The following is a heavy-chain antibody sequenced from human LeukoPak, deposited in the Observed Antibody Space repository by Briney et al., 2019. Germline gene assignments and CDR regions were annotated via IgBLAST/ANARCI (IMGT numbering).Heavy chain of an antibody. V-gene: IGHV3-30*02. J-gene: IGHJ4*02. CDR2: IRYDGSNK. D-gene: IGHD2-2*01. CDR3: AKDQGVYCSSTSCYGYFDY. CDR1: GFTFSSYG. Sequence: GGSLRLSCAASGFTFSSYGMHWVRQAPGKGLEWVAFIRYDGSNKYYADSVKGRFTISRDNSKNTLYLQMNSLRAEDTAVYYCAKDQGVYCSSTSCYGYFDYWGQGTLVTVSS.